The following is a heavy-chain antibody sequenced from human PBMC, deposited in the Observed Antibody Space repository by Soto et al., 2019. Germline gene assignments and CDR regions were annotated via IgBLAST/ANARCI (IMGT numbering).Heavy chain of an antibody. V-gene: IGHV3-23*01. CDR3: AKERRSYVDV. CDR2: ITGSGGNA. CDR1: GFTFSSFA. J-gene: IGHJ6*03. Sequence: EVQLLESGGGLVQPGGSLRLSCAASGFTFSSFAMNWVRQAPGQGPECVSAITGSGGNAYYADSVKGRFTMSRDNSKNTLYLQMDSLRAEDTAVYYGAKERRSYVDVWCKGTTVTVSS.